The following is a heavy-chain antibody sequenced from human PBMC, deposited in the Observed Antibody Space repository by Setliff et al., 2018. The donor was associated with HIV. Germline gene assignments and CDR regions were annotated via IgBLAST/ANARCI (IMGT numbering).Heavy chain of an antibody. D-gene: IGHD3-3*01. CDR2: ISGSGTST. J-gene: IGHJ3*02. Sequence: GGSLRLSCAASGFTFRSYAMSWVRRAPGKGLEWVSGISGSGTSTYYADSVKGRFTISRDNSKNTLYLQMNSLRAEDTAVYYCAKSTGTSHASFSFEIWGQGTMVTVSS. CDR3: AKSTGTSHASFSFEI. V-gene: IGHV3-23*01. CDR1: GFTFRSYA.